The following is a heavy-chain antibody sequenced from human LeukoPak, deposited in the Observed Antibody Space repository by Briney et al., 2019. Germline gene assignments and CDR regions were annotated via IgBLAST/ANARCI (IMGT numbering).Heavy chain of an antibody. CDR2: INHSGST. CDR3: ARWSRGYYDSSGYIGAFDI. CDR1: GGSFSGYY. J-gene: IGHJ3*02. D-gene: IGHD3-22*01. Sequence: PSETLSLTCAVYGGSFSGYYWSWIRQPPGKGLEWIGEINHSGSTNYNPSLKSRVTISVDTSKNQFSLKLSSVTAADTAVYHCARWSRGYYDSSGYIGAFDIWGQGTMVTVSS. V-gene: IGHV4-34*01.